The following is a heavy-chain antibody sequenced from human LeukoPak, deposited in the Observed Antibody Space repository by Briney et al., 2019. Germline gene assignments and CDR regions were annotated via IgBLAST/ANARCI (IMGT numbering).Heavy chain of an antibody. CDR2: INPNSGGT. CDR3: AEIPIEGIAVAGSSRVNAFDI. J-gene: IGHJ3*02. V-gene: IGHV1-2*02. CDR1: GYSITNHY. D-gene: IGHD6-19*01. Sequence: ASVKVSCKASGYSITNHYMHWVRQAPGQGLEWMGWINPNSGGTNYAQKFQGRVTMTRDTSISTAYMELSRLRSDDTAVYYCAEIPIEGIAVAGSSRVNAFDIWGQGTMVTVSS.